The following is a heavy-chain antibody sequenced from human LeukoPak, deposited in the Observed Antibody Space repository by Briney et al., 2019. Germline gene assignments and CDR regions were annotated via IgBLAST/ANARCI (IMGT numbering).Heavy chain of an antibody. D-gene: IGHD6-13*01. V-gene: IGHV1-2*02. J-gene: IGHJ5*02. Sequence: ASMKVSCKASGYTFTGYYMHWVRQAPGQGLEWMGWINPNSGGTNYAQKFQGRVTMTRDTSISTAYMELSRLRSDDTAVYYCARDREQQLPNWFDPWGQGTLVTVSS. CDR3: ARDREQQLPNWFDP. CDR2: INPNSGGT. CDR1: GYTFTGYY.